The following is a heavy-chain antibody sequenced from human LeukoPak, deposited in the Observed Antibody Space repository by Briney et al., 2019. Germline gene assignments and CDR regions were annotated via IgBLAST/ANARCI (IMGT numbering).Heavy chain of an antibody. CDR3: AIAFGAAGTDY. CDR2: IIPIFGTA. V-gene: IGHV1-69*05. J-gene: IGHJ4*02. D-gene: IGHD6-13*01. Sequence: ASVKVSCKASGGTFSSYAISWVRQAPGQGLEWMGRIIPIFGTANYAQKFQGRVTITTDESTSTAYMELSSLRSEDTAAYYCAIAFGAAGTDYWGQGTLVTVSS. CDR1: GGTFSSYA.